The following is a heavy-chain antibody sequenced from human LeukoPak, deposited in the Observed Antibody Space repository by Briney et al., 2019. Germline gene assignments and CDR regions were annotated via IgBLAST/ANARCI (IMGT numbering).Heavy chain of an antibody. V-gene: IGHV4-39*07. Sequence: PSETLSLTCTVSGGSISSSSYYWGWIRQPPGKGLEWIGSIYYSGSTYYNPSLKSRVTISVDTSKNQFSLKLSSVTAADTAVYYCARVGYYYDSSGYQRPLYYFDYWGQGALVTVSS. D-gene: IGHD3-22*01. CDR3: ARVGYYYDSSGYQRPLYYFDY. J-gene: IGHJ4*02. CDR2: IYYSGST. CDR1: GGSISSSSYY.